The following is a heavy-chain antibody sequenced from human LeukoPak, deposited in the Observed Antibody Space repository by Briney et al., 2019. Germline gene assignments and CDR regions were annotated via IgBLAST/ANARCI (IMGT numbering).Heavy chain of an antibody. J-gene: IGHJ5*02. D-gene: IGHD6-19*01. CDR3: AKLSAVAGMGFDP. V-gene: IGHV3-30*18. Sequence: GSSLRLSCAASGFTFSSYGMHWVRQAPGKGLEWVGVISYDGSNKYYADSVKGRFTISRDNSKNTLYLQMNSLRAEDTAVYYCAKLSAVAGMGFDPWGQGTLATVSS. CDR1: GFTFSSYG. CDR2: ISYDGSNK.